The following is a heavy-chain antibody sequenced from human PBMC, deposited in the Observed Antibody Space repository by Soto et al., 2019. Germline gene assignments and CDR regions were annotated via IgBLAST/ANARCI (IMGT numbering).Heavy chain of an antibody. V-gene: IGHV4-59*01. J-gene: IGHJ4*02. CDR2: IYYSGST. CDR1: GGSISSYY. D-gene: IGHD4-17*01. CDR3: ARSLYGDYVGLSHSFDY. Sequence: SETLSLTCTVSGGSISSYYWSWIRQPPGKGLEWIGYIYYSGSTNYNPSLKSRVTISVDTSKNQFSLKLSSVTAADTAVYYCARSLYGDYVGLSHSFDYWGPGTLVTVSS.